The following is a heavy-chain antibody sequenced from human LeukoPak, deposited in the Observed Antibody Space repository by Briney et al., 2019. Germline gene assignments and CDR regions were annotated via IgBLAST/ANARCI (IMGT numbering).Heavy chain of an antibody. V-gene: IGHV3-30*17. CDR1: GFTFRSYA. D-gene: IGHD2-2*01. Sequence: GGSLRLSCAASGFTFRSYAMHWVRQAPGKGLEWVAIISYDGSNKYYADSVRGRFTISRDNSKNTLYLQMNSLRLEDTAVYYCAKGYCSSTFCDLDFDYWGQGTLVAVSS. CDR2: ISYDGSNK. J-gene: IGHJ4*02. CDR3: AKGYCSSTFCDLDFDY.